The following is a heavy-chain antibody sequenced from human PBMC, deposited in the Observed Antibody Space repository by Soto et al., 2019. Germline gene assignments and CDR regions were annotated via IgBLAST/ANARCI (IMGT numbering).Heavy chain of an antibody. J-gene: IGHJ4*02. Sequence: QVQLQESGPGLVKPSETLSLTCTVSGGSVSSGSYYWSWIRQPPGKGLEWIGYIYYSGSTNYNPSLKSRVTISVDTSKNQFSLKLSSVTAADTAVYYGAPLYLAAAAPGGFDYWGQGTLVTVSS. V-gene: IGHV4-61*01. D-gene: IGHD6-13*01. CDR3: APLYLAAAAPGGFDY. CDR2: IYYSGST. CDR1: GGSVSSGSYY.